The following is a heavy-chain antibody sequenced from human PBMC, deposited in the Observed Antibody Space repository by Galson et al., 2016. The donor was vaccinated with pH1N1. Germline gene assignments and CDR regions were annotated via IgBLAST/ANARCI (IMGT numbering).Heavy chain of an antibody. D-gene: IGHD5-12*01. CDR2: IIDTGTT. Sequence: SETLSLTCTVSAYSVSASYAWGWIRQPPGKGLEWIGNIIDTGTTFYNPSLKSRVTNSLDTSKSQFSLRLKSVTAADTAVYYCARLSIRHTPRDCWGQGILVTVSS. J-gene: IGHJ4*02. CDR1: AYSVSASYA. V-gene: IGHV4-38-2*02. CDR3: ARLSIRHTPRDC.